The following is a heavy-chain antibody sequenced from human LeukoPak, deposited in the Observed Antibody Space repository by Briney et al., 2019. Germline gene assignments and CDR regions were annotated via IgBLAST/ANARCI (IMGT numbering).Heavy chain of an antibody. Sequence: PGGSLRLSCAASGFTFSASNMNWVRQAPEKGLEWVSSISSGSSAIYYADSVRGRFTISRDNAKKSLYLQMNSLRDEDTAVYYCARGDGWFGELSNFDYWGQGTLATVSS. V-gene: IGHV3-48*02. CDR1: GFTFSASN. D-gene: IGHD3-10*01. CDR3: ARGDGWFGELSNFDY. CDR2: ISSGSSAI. J-gene: IGHJ4*02.